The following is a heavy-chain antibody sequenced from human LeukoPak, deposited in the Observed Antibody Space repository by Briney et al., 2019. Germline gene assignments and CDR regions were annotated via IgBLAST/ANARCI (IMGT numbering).Heavy chain of an antibody. J-gene: IGHJ6*02. CDR3: AKCPLGSGREGYYYYGMDV. D-gene: IGHD2-15*01. V-gene: IGHV3-23*01. CDR1: GFTFSSHA. Sequence: GGSLRLSCAASGFTFSSHAMSWVRQAPGKGLEWVSAISGSGGSTYYADSVKGRFTISRDNSKNTLYLQMNSLRAEDTAVYYCAKCPLGSGREGYYYYGMDVWGQGTTVTVSS. CDR2: ISGSGGST.